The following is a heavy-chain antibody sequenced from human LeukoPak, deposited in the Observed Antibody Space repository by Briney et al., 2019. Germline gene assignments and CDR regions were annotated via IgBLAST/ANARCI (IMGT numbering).Heavy chain of an antibody. V-gene: IGHV1-8*02. J-gene: IGHJ4*02. CDR2: MNPNSGNT. CDR3: ARWLQLSDFDY. D-gene: IGHD5-24*01. Sequence: ASVKVSCKASGYTFTTYGINWVRQATGQGLEWMGWMNPNSGNTGYAQKFQGRVTMTRNTSISTAYMELSSLRSEDTAVYYCARWLQLSDFDYWGQGTLVTVSS. CDR1: GYTFTTYG.